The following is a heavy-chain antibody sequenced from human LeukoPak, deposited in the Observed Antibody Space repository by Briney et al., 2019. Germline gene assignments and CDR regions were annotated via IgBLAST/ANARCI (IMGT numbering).Heavy chain of an antibody. CDR3: ARGFPIVVVPAANNWFDP. Sequence: ASVKVSCKASGYTFTSYYMHWVRQAPGQGLEWMGIINPSGGSTSYAQKFQGRVTMTRDTSTSTVYMELNSLRSEDTAVYYCARGFPIVVVPAANNWFDPWGQGTLVTVSS. D-gene: IGHD2-2*01. J-gene: IGHJ5*02. V-gene: IGHV1-46*03. CDR1: GYTFTSYY. CDR2: INPSGGST.